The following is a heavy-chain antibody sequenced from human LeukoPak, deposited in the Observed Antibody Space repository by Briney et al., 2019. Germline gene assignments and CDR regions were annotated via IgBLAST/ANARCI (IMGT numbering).Heavy chain of an antibody. D-gene: IGHD2-21*01. Sequence: SETLSLTCAVYGGSFSGYYWSWIRQPPGKGLEWIGEINHSGSTNYNPSLKSRVTISVDTSKNQFSLKLSSVTAADTAVYHCARAGRWLLHNWFDPWGQGTLVTVSS. V-gene: IGHV4-34*01. CDR3: ARAGRWLLHNWFDP. CDR1: GGSFSGYY. CDR2: INHSGST. J-gene: IGHJ5*02.